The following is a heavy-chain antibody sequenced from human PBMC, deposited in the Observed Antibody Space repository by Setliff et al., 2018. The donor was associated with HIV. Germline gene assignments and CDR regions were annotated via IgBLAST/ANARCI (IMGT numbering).Heavy chain of an antibody. CDR2: IYYSGIT. CDR3: ARSSFWSGYSEYFQH. J-gene: IGHJ1*01. Sequence: PSETLSLTCTVSGVSISSYYWSWIRQSPGRGLEWIGYIYYSGITNYSPSLKTRVTLSVDTSKNQFSLKLSSVTAADTAVYYCARSSFWSGYSEYFQHWGQGTLVTVS. V-gene: IGHV4-59*08. D-gene: IGHD3-3*01. CDR1: GVSISSYY.